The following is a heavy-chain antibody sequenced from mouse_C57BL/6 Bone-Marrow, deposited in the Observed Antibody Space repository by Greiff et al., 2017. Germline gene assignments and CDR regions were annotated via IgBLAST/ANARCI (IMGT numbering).Heavy chain of an antibody. CDR2: IDPSDSET. D-gene: IGHD2-4*01. J-gene: IGHJ1*01. CDR1: GYTFTSYW. CDR3: ARNYSNYGEGYYFDD. V-gene: IGHV1-52*01. Sequence: VKLQQPGAELVRPGSSVKLSCKASGYTFTSYWMHWVKQRPIQGLEWIGNIDPSDSETYYNQKFKDKATLTVDKSSSTAYMQLSSLTSEDSAVYFCARNYSNYGEGYYFDDWGPGTTVTVSS.